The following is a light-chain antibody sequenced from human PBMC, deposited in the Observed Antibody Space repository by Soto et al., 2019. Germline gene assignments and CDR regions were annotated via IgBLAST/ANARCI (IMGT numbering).Light chain of an antibody. CDR1: QGISSY. J-gene: IGKJ1*01. CDR3: QQYYSYPRT. Sequence: AIRMTQSPSSFSASTGDRVTITCRASQGISSYLAWYQQKPGKAPKLLIYAASTLQSGGPSRFSGSGSGTDFTLTISCLQSEDFATYYCQQYYSYPRTFGQGTKVDIK. CDR2: AAS. V-gene: IGKV1-8*01.